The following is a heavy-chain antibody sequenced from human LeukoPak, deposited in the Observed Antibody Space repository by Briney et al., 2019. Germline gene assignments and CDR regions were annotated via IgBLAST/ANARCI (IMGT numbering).Heavy chain of an antibody. D-gene: IGHD3-22*01. Sequence: GGSLRLSCAASGFTFSSYAMSWVRQAPGKGLEWVSAISGSGGSTYYADSVKGRFTTSRDNSKNTLYLQMNSLRAEDTAVYYCANYYDSSGSSYFDYWGQGTLVTVSS. CDR2: ISGSGGST. CDR3: ANYYDSSGSSYFDY. V-gene: IGHV3-23*01. CDR1: GFTFSSYA. J-gene: IGHJ4*02.